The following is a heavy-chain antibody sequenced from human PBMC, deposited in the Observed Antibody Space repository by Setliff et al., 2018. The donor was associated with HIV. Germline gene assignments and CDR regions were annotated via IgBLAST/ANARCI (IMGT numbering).Heavy chain of an antibody. D-gene: IGHD3-10*01. CDR3: ARDKLGGRYGSGSYYWFDP. J-gene: IGHJ5*02. CDR1: GFSFSSYW. V-gene: IGHV3-74*01. CDR2: ISPDGRST. Sequence: PGGSLRLSCAASGFSFSSYWMNWVRQVPGKGLVWVARISPDGRSTTHADAVKGRFTISRDNAKNSLYLQMNSLRAEDTAVYYCARDKLGGRYGSGSYYWFDPWGQGTLVTVSS.